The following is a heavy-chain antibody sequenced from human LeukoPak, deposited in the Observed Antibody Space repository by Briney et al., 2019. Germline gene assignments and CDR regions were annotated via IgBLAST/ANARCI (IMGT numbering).Heavy chain of an antibody. D-gene: IGHD2-2*01. CDR2: INPNSGGT. V-gene: IGHV1-2*06. J-gene: IGHJ4*02. CDR1: GYTFTGYY. Sequence: ASVKVSCKASGYTFTGYYMHWVRQAPGQGLEWMGRINPNSGGTNYAQKFQGRVTMTRDTSISTAYMELSRLRSDDTAVYYCARLVPVSMGGIPSDYWGQGTLVTVSS. CDR3: ARLVPVSMGGIPSDY.